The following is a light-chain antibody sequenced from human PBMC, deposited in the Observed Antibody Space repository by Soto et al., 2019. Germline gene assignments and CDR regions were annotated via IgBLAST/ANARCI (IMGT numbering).Light chain of an antibody. V-gene: IGKV3-20*01. J-gene: IGKJ3*01. Sequence: EIVLTQSPGTLSLSPGERATLSCRASQSITNSYLAWYQQKPGQAPRLLIYGASSRATGIPDRFSGGVSGTDFTLAISRLEPEDFGVYYRHHYGSSPGLFTFGPGTKVDVK. CDR2: GAS. CDR1: QSITNSY. CDR3: HHYGSSPGLFT.